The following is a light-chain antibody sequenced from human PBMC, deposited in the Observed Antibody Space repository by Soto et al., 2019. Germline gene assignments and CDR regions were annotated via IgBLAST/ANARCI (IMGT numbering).Light chain of an antibody. V-gene: IGKV3-15*01. CDR1: QSVGSS. CDR2: GAT. Sequence: EIVLPQSPGTLSLSPGERATFSCRARQSVGSSLAWYQHKPGQAPRLLLYGATTRATGIPARFSGSGDGAYFTHTINSLQSEDCALYYCLQYSNGPQTFGQGTKGDIK. CDR3: LQYSNGPQT. J-gene: IGKJ1*01.